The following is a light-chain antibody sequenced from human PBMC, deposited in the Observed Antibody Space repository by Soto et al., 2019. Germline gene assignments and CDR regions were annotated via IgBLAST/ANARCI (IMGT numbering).Light chain of an antibody. J-gene: IGKJ4*01. Sequence: DSVMTQSPLSLPVTPGEPASISCRSSQSLLHSNGYNYLDWYLQKPGQSPQVLIYLGFNRASGVPDRFSGSGSGTDFTLKISRVEAEDVGVYYCMQALQTPGTFGGGTKVEIK. V-gene: IGKV2-28*01. CDR3: MQALQTPGT. CDR1: QSLLHSNGYNY. CDR2: LGF.